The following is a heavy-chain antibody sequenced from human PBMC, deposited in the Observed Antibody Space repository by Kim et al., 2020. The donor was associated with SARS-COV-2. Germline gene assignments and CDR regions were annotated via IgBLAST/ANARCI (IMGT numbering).Heavy chain of an antibody. CDR3: AKAALGMDV. J-gene: IGHJ6*02. CDR2: ISWNSGSI. Sequence: GGSLRLSCAASGFTFDDYAMHWVRQAPGKGLEWVSGISWNSGSIGYADSVKGRFTISRDNAKNSLYLQMNSLRAEDTALYYCAKAALGMDVWGQGTTVTV. V-gene: IGHV3-9*01. CDR1: GFTFDDYA.